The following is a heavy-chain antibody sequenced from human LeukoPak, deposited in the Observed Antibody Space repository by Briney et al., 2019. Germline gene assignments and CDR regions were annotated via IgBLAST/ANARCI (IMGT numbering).Heavy chain of an antibody. CDR3: SKAPLETCTGVVCYYLDV. CDR1: EFSISHYA. Sequence: PGGSLRLSCKASEFSISHYAMSWVRQAPGKGLEWVSADASSTTSTYYAKSVRGRFTISRDNSMNTVYLQMNSLRVDDTAVYYCSKAPLETCTGVVCYYLDVWGKGTTVIVSS. D-gene: IGHD2-8*02. V-gene: IGHV3-23*01. CDR2: DASSTTST. J-gene: IGHJ6*03.